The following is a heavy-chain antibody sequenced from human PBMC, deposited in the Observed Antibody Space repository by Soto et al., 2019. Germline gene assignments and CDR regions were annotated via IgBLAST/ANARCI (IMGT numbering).Heavy chain of an antibody. CDR1: GFTFSSYA. CDR2: ISSNGGST. Sequence: GGSLRLSCSASGFTFSSYAMHWVRQAPGKGLEYVSAISSNGGSTYYADSVKGRFTISRDNSKNTLYLQMSSLRAEDTAVYYCVKVGRDNWNGFDYWGQGTLVTVSS. CDR3: VKVGRDNWNGFDY. D-gene: IGHD1-20*01. J-gene: IGHJ4*02. V-gene: IGHV3-64D*08.